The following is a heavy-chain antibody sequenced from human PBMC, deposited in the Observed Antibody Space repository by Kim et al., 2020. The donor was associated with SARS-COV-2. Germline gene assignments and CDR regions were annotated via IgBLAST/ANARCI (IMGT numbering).Heavy chain of an antibody. V-gene: IGHV3-30*18. CDR2: ISYDGSNK. J-gene: IGHJ4*02. Sequence: GGSLRLSCAASGFTFSSYGMHWVRQAPGKGLEWVAVISYDGSNKYYADSVKGRFTISRDNSKNTLYLQMNSLRAEDTAVYYCAKEEGDTYYYDSSGYYYFDYWGQGTLVTVSS. D-gene: IGHD3-22*01. CDR3: AKEEGDTYYYDSSGYYYFDY. CDR1: GFTFSSYG.